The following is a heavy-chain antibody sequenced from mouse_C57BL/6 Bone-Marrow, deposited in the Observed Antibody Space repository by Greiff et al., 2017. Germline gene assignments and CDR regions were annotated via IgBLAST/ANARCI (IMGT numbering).Heavy chain of an antibody. D-gene: IGHD1-1*01. V-gene: IGHV5-9-1*02. Sequence: EVKLMESGEGLVKPGGSLKLSCAASGFTFSSYAMSWVRQTPEKRLEWVAYISSGGDYIYYADTVKGRFTISRDNARNTLYLQMSSLKSEDTAMXYCTREGYYGSVDYWGQGTTLTVSS. CDR1: GFTFSSYA. CDR2: ISSGGDYI. CDR3: TREGYYGSVDY. J-gene: IGHJ2*01.